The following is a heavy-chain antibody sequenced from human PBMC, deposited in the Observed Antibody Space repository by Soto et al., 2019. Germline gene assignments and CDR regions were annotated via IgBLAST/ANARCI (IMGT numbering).Heavy chain of an antibody. Sequence: QITLKESGPTLVKPTQTLTLTCTFSGFSLSTSGVGVGWIRQPPGKALEWLALIYWDDDKRYSPSLKSRLTNTKDTSKNQVVLTMTNMDPVDTATYYCAHRRRGEAAGTFDYWGQGTLVTVSS. J-gene: IGHJ4*02. V-gene: IGHV2-5*02. CDR3: AHRRRGEAAGTFDY. CDR2: IYWDDDK. CDR1: GFSLSTSGVG. D-gene: IGHD6-13*01.